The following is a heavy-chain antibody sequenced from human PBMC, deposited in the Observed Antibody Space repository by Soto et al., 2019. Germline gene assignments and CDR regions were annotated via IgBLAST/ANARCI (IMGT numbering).Heavy chain of an antibody. CDR3: TSGYYDSSGPN. CDR2: IRTKAHSYET. CDR1: GFTFSGSA. D-gene: IGHD3-22*01. Sequence: EVQLVESGGGLVQPGGSLKLSCAASGFTFSGSAMHWVRQASGKGLEWVGRIRTKAHSYETDYSESVKGRFTISRDDSNNSAYLQMNSLKTEDTAVYYCTSGYYDSSGPNWGQGTLVTVSS. V-gene: IGHV3-73*02. J-gene: IGHJ4*02.